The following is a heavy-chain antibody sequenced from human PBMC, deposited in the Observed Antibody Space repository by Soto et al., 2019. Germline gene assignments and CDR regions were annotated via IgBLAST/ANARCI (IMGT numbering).Heavy chain of an antibody. CDR2: IWYDGSNK. V-gene: IGHV3-33*01. J-gene: IGHJ6*02. CDR1: GFTFSSYG. Sequence: GGSLRLSCAASGFTFSSYGMHWVRQAPGKGLEWVAVIWYDGSNKYYADSVKGRFTISRDNSKNTLYLQMNSLRAEDTAVYYCARDTAMTYGMDVWGQGTTVTVSS. D-gene: IGHD5-18*01. CDR3: ARDTAMTYGMDV.